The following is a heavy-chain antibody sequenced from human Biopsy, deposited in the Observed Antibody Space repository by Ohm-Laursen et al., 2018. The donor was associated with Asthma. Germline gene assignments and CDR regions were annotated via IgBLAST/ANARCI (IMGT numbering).Heavy chain of an antibody. V-gene: IGHV3-20*01. CDR2: INWNGGST. CDR1: GFTFDDYG. Sequence: SLRLSCTASGFTFDDYGMSWIRQAPGKGLDWVSGINWNGGSTGNAASEKGRFTISSDNAKNFQYLQMNSLSAEDTALYHCGRDMGGFGSGWFPVEFWGQGTLVIVSS. J-gene: IGHJ4*02. CDR3: GRDMGGFGSGWFPVEF. D-gene: IGHD6-19*01.